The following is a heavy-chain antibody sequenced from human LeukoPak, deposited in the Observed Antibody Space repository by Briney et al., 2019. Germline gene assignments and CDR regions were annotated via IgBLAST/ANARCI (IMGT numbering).Heavy chain of an antibody. CDR1: GFTFSGSY. CDR2: ISSSSSDT. Sequence: GGSLRLSCAASGFTFSGSYMSWIRQAPGKGLEWVSYISSSSSDTNYADSVKGRFTISRDNAKNSLYLQMNSLRAEDTAVYYCARGSRTIELGDDYWGQGTLVTVSS. CDR3: ARGSRTIELGDDY. V-gene: IGHV3-11*06. D-gene: IGHD5-24*01. J-gene: IGHJ4*02.